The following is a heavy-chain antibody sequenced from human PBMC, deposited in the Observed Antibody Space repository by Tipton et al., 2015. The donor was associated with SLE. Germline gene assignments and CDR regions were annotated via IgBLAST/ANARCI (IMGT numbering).Heavy chain of an antibody. Sequence: SLRLSCTASGFTFGDYPMGWFRQAPGKGLEWLGYIRSKPFGGTAEYAASVKGRFIISRDDSKSIAYLQMNSLKTEDTAVYYCARQDYRGYYYYGLDVWGQGTTVTVSS. V-gene: IGHV3-49*03. CDR2: IRSKPFGGTA. CDR1: GFTFGDYP. CDR3: ARQDYRGYYYYGLDV. D-gene: IGHD4-11*01. J-gene: IGHJ6*02.